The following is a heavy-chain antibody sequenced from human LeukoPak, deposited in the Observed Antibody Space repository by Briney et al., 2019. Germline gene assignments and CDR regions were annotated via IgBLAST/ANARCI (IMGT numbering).Heavy chain of an antibody. D-gene: IGHD4-17*01. CDR3: ARGLHDYGDYGFLYYFDY. Sequence: SETLSLTCTVSSGSISTSNYYWGWVRQPPGKALEWIGNIFYSGSTYYSPSLKSRVTISLDTSRNQFSLKLNSVTAADTAVYYCARGLHDYGDYGFLYYFDYWGQGTLVTVSS. V-gene: IGHV4-39*07. J-gene: IGHJ4*02. CDR2: IFYSGST. CDR1: SGSISTSNYY.